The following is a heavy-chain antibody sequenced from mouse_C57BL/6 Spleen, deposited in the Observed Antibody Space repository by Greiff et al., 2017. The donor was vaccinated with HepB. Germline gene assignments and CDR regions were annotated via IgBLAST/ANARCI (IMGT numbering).Heavy chain of an antibody. Sequence: QVQLQQSGAELVKPGASVKISCKASGYAFSSYWMNWVKQRPGKGLEWIGQIYPGDGDTNYNGKFKGKATLTADKSSSTAYMQLSSLTSEDSAVYFCAREDYGNFVRFDYWGQGTTLTVSS. CDR1: GYAFSSYW. D-gene: IGHD2-1*01. J-gene: IGHJ2*01. CDR3: AREDYGNFVRFDY. CDR2: IYPGDGDT. V-gene: IGHV1-80*01.